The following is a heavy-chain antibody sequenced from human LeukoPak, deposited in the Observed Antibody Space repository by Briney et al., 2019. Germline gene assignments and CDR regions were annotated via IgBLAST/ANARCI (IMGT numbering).Heavy chain of an antibody. V-gene: IGHV3-21*01. Sequence: GGSLRLSCEGSGFTFSSYSMNWVRQAPGKGLEWVSSISSGSSYIYYADSVKGRFSISRDNAKNSVYLQMDSLRAEDTAGYYCAREYSSNWYPFDYWGQGILVTVSS. D-gene: IGHD6-13*01. CDR2: ISSGSSYI. J-gene: IGHJ4*02. CDR3: AREYSSNWYPFDY. CDR1: GFTFSSYS.